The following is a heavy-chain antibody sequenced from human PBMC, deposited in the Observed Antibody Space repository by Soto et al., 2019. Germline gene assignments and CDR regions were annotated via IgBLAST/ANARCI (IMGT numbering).Heavy chain of an antibody. V-gene: IGHV4-31*01. D-gene: IGHD7-27*01. J-gene: IGHJ4*02. CDR3: ARGLGNWGSYFDY. CDR1: GGSISSGGYY. Sequence: QVQLHESGPGLVKPSQTLSLTCTVSGGSISSGGYYWNWIRQHPGKGLECIGHKSYRGSTYYNPSLKTLVTISLAPSENQFSLSLTSVTAADTAVYYCARGLGNWGSYFDYWGRGSLVTVSS. CDR2: KSYRGST.